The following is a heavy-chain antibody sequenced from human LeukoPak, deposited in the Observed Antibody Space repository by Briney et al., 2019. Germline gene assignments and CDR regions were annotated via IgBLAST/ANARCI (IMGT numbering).Heavy chain of an antibody. CDR3: GRDPNGDYVGAFEF. D-gene: IGHD4-17*01. Sequence: GGSLRLSCAASGFTFSRYALVWVRQAPGKGLEWVSASWSGGKTLYADAVKGRFTISRDNSKNTLYLQMNSLRAEDAAVYFCGRDPNGDYVGAFEFWGHGTMVIVSS. V-gene: IGHV3-23*01. CDR1: GFTFSRYA. J-gene: IGHJ3*01. CDR2: SWSGGKT.